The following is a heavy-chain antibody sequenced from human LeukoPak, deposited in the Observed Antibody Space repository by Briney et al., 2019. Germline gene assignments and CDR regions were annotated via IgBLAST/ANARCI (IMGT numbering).Heavy chain of an antibody. V-gene: IGHV4-39*07. J-gene: IGHJ4*02. Sequence: PSETLSLTCTVSNASISSNTYYRAWIRQPPGKGLEYIGSINYRGSTYYNPSLKSRVTLSVDTSKNQFSLKLNSVTAADTAVYYCATYKYDYVWGNQHFDYWGQGTLVAVSS. CDR2: INYRGST. CDR3: ATYKYDYVWGNQHFDY. CDR1: NASISSNTYY. D-gene: IGHD3-16*01.